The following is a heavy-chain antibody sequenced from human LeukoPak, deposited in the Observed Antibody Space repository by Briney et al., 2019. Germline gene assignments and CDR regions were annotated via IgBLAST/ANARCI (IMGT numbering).Heavy chain of an antibody. D-gene: IGHD6-13*01. CDR1: GFPFNAYW. J-gene: IGHJ4*02. V-gene: IGHV3-7*03. CDR2: LRQDGDTK. Sequence: GGSLRLSCAASGFPFNAYWMTWVRQAPGKGLEWVANLRQDGDTKYYVDSVKGRFTISRDNAMNSLYLQMNSLRAEDTAIYYCARSLPYGTTWYGRSDFWGQGTLVTVSS. CDR3: ARSLPYGTTWYGRSDF.